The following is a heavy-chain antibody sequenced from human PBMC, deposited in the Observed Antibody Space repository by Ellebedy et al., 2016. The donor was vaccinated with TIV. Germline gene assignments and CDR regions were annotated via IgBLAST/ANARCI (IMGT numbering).Heavy chain of an antibody. J-gene: IGHJ4*02. CDR1: GFTFSTYS. V-gene: IGHV3-48*02. Sequence: GESLKISCAASGFTFSTYSMNWVRQAPGKGLEWVSYISSNSGNIYYADSVKGRFTISRDNAKNLLYLQMNSLRDEDTAVYYCARDENYVAEVIDYWGQGTLVTVSS. CDR3: ARDENYVAEVIDY. D-gene: IGHD1-7*01. CDR2: ISSNSGNI.